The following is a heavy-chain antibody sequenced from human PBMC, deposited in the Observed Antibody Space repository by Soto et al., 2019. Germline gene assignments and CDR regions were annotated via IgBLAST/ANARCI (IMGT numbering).Heavy chain of an antibody. V-gene: IGHV1-2*04. CDR2: INPNNGDT. J-gene: IGHJ4*02. CDR3: ARMVVPTTYFHS. D-gene: IGHD3-22*01. CDR1: GDTLTGSY. Sequence: QVQLAQSGPEVKKPGASEKVSCRASGDTLTGSYLHWVRQAPGQGLEWLGWINPNNGDTNYAQKFRGWVTMTRDASNNTVYMALTRLTSADTAVYYCARMVVPTTYFHSWGRGTLVTVSS.